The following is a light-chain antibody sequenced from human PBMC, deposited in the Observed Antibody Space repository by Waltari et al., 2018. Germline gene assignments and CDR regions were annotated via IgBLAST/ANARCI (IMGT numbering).Light chain of an antibody. J-gene: IGLJ2*01. V-gene: IGLV2-23*02. CDR3: CSYGGVNTLGVL. CDR1: SPAVGGFTL. Sequence: QSALTQPASVSWSPGQPITITCPCSSPAVGGFTLVSWYQHHPGQAPRLLIYEVNERPSGIPSRFSGSKSGNTASLTISGLQIEDEADYYCCSYGGVNTLGVLFGGGSKLTV. CDR2: EVN.